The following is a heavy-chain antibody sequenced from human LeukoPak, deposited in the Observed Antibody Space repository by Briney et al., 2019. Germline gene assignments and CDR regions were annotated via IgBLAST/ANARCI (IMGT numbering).Heavy chain of an antibody. CDR1: GFIFSSYG. Sequence: GLSLRLSYGSSGFIFSSYGMQGVRQAPAKGLEWVAVISSDGSIKYYADAVKGRFTISRDNSKSTPYMQMSSLRGEDTAVYYCAKAGLWYSSHDAFDIWGQGTMVTVSS. D-gene: IGHD5-18*01. J-gene: IGHJ3*02. CDR2: ISSDGSIK. V-gene: IGHV3-30*18. CDR3: AKAGLWYSSHDAFDI.